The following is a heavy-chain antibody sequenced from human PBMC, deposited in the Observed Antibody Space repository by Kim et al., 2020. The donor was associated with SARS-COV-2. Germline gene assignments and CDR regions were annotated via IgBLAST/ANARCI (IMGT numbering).Heavy chain of an antibody. D-gene: IGHD3-22*01. CDR3: ARIEGFYYDSSGYYSPDAFDI. J-gene: IGHJ3*02. CDR1: GFTFSSYA. CDR2: ISYDGSNK. V-gene: IGHV3-30*04. Sequence: GGSLRLSCAASGFTFSSYAMHWVRQAPGKGLEWVAVISYDGSNKYYADSVKGRFTISRDNSKNTLYLQMNSLRAEDTAVYYCARIEGFYYDSSGYYSPDAFDIWGQGTMVTVSS.